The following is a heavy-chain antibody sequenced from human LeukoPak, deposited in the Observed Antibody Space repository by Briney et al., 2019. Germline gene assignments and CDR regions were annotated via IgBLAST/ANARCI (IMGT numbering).Heavy chain of an antibody. Sequence: GGSLRLPCAASGFTFSHYAMGWVRQAPGKGLEWVSGISGSGESTYYADSVKGRFTISRDKSKNTLFLQMNSLTVEDTAFYYCAKESYYDGTGYFDCWGQGTLVTVSS. J-gene: IGHJ4*02. CDR2: ISGSGEST. V-gene: IGHV3-23*01. CDR1: GFTFSHYA. CDR3: AKESYYDGTGYFDC. D-gene: IGHD3-22*01.